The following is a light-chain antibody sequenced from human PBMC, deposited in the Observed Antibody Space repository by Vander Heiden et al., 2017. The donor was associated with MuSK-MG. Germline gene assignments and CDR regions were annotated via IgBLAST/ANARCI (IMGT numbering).Light chain of an antibody. V-gene: IGKV4-1*01. Sequence: DIVMTQSSDSLGVSLGERATITCKSSQSVLYTSNNKNYLAWYQQKPGQPPKLLIYWASTRQSGVPERFSGSGSGTDFTLTINNVQAEDLAVYSCQQYYSPPFTFGPGTTVEIK. CDR1: QSVLYTSNNKNY. CDR2: WAS. CDR3: QQYYSPPFT. J-gene: IGKJ3*01.